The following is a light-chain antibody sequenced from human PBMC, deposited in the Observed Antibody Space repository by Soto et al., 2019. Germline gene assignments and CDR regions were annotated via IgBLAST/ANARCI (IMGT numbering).Light chain of an antibody. CDR1: QTVNSNY. J-gene: IGKJ4*01. CDR2: GTT. Sequence: EIVLTQSPGTLSLPPGETATLSCRASQTVNSNYLAWYQHKPGQAPRLLIYGTTSRATGVPDRFSGGGSGTAFTLTISGLEPEYFALYNCRQYGSPPPTFGGGTKVEIK. CDR3: RQYGSPPPT. V-gene: IGKV3-20*01.